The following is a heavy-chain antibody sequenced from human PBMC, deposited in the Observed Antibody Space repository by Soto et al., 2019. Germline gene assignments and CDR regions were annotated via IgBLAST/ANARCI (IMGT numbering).Heavy chain of an antibody. CDR3: AKVGATTRYYYYYGMDV. CDR2: ISGSGGST. V-gene: IGHV3-23*01. Sequence: GGSLRLSCAASGFTFSSYAMSWVRQAPGKGLEWVSAISGSGGSTYYADSVKGRFTISRDNSKNTLYLQMNSLRAEDTAVYYCAKVGATTRYYYYYGMDVWGQGTTVTVSS. CDR1: GFTFSSYA. J-gene: IGHJ6*02. D-gene: IGHD1-26*01.